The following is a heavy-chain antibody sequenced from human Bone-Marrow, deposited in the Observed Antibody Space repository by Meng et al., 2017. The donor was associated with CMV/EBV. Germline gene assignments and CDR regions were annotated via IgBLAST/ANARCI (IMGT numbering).Heavy chain of an antibody. CDR3: ARTTIAYLSGWHNWFDP. D-gene: IGHD6-19*01. CDR1: GGSIRSGDYY. V-gene: IGHV4-30-4*08. Sequence: SETLSLTCTVSGGSIRSGDYYWSWIRQPPGKGLEWIGSIYYSGSTYHNPSLKSRVTISVDTSKNQFSLKLSSVTAADTAMYYCARTTIAYLSGWHNWFDPWGQGILVTFSS. J-gene: IGHJ5*02. CDR2: IYYSGST.